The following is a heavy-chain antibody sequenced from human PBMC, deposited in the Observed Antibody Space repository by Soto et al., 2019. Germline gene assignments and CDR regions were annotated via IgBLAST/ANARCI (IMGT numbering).Heavy chain of an antibody. CDR1: RFAFSKCA. Sequence: GGSLRLSCAASRFAFSKCAMSWVRQAPGKGLEWVSSISGTGTSTYYADSVKGRFTISRDNSNDTLYLQMNNLRAEDTAVYYCTRDASRDSSARGWFDPWGPGTLVTVSS. D-gene: IGHD6-13*01. V-gene: IGHV3-23*01. J-gene: IGHJ5*02. CDR3: TRDASRDSSARGWFDP. CDR2: ISGTGTST.